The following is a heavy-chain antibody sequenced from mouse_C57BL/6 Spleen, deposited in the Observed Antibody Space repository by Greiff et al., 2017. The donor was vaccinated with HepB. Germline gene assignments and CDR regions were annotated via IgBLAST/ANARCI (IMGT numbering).Heavy chain of an antibody. Sequence: QVQLQESGPGLVAPSQSLSITCTVTGFSLTSYGVDWVRQSPGKGLEWLGVIWGVGSTNYNSALKSRLSISKDNSKSQVFLKMNSLQTDDTAMYYCARSHYYGSSCGDYAMDYWGQGTSVTVSS. J-gene: IGHJ4*01. CDR3: ARSHYYGSSCGDYAMDY. D-gene: IGHD1-1*01. CDR2: IWGVGST. CDR1: GFSLTSYG. V-gene: IGHV2-6*01.